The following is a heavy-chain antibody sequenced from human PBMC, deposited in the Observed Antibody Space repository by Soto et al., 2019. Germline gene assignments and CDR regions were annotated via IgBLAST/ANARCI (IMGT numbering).Heavy chain of an antibody. Sequence: QMQLQESGPGLVKPSETLSLTCAVSSASIISERRWSWVRQPPGKGLEWIGEIHHSGSTNNNPSLRCRVTMSVDKAKTQFSLNLNSVTAADTAVYYCARSFGWYAIDQWGQGTLVIVSS. J-gene: IGHJ4*02. V-gene: IGHV4-4*02. CDR1: SASIISERR. D-gene: IGHD6-19*01. CDR3: ARSFGWYAIDQ. CDR2: IHHSGST.